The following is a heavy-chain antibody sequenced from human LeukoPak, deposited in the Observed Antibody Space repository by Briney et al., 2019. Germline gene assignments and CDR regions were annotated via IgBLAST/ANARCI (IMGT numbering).Heavy chain of an antibody. J-gene: IGHJ4*02. D-gene: IGHD4-17*01. CDR2: ISAYNGNT. Sequence: ASVKVSCKASGYTFTSYGISWVRQAPGQGLEWMGWISAYNGNTNYAQKLQGRVTMTTDTSTSTAYMELRSLRSDDTAVYYCARDLGGDYVYLDLDYWGQGTLVTVSS. V-gene: IGHV1-18*01. CDR1: GYTFTSYG. CDR3: ARDLGGDYVYLDLDY.